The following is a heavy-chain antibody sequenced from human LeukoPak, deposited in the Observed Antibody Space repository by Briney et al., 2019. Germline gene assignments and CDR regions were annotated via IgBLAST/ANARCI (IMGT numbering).Heavy chain of an antibody. V-gene: IGHV3-23*01. CDR3: AKDRDSLTWYKDAFHI. Sequence: GGSLRLSCTASAFTFSNYAMSWVRQAPGKGLEWVSAITGSGGNTYYADSVKGRFTIFRDNSKNTLYLQMNSLRAEDTAIYYCAKDRDSLTWYKDAFHIWGLGTMVTVSS. J-gene: IGHJ3*02. CDR1: AFTFSNYA. D-gene: IGHD3-9*01. CDR2: ITGSGGNT.